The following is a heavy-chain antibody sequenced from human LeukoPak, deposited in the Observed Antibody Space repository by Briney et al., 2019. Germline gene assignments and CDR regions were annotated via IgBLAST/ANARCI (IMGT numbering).Heavy chain of an antibody. V-gene: IGHV3-30*02. CDR2: IRYDGSNK. CDR3: AKDPYYDILTGYDF. D-gene: IGHD3-9*01. Sequence: SGGSLRLSCAASGFTFSSYGMHWVRQAPGKGLEWVAFIRYDGSNKYYADSVKGRFTISRDNSKNTLYLQMNSLRAEDTAVYYCAKDPYYDILTGYDFWSQGTLVTVSS. J-gene: IGHJ4*02. CDR1: GFTFSSYG.